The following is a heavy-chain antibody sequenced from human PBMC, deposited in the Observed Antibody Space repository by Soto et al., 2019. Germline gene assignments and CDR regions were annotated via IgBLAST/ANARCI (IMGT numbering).Heavy chain of an antibody. J-gene: IGHJ2*01. CDR2: IYYSGTT. D-gene: IGHD4-17*01. CDR3: ARYGDFPLWYFDL. Sequence: QVQLQESGPGLVKPSQTLSLTCAVSGGSISSGDYYWSWIRQHPGKGLEGIGYIYYSGTTYYTPSLKSRVTLSIDTSTKQFSLKLSSVTDADTAVYYCARYGDFPLWYFDLWGRGTLVTVSS. V-gene: IGHV4-31*11. CDR1: GGSISSGDYY.